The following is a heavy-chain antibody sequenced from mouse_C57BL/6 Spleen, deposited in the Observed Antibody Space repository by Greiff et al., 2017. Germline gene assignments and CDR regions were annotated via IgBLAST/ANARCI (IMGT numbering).Heavy chain of an antibody. J-gene: IGHJ3*01. CDR3: ARVHYGSSYVAWCAY. D-gene: IGHD1-1*01. CDR1: GYTFTDYN. Sequence: VQLQQSGPELVKPGASVKIPCKASGYTFTDYNMDWVKQSHGKSLEWIGDINPNNGGTIYNQKFKGKATLTVDKSSSTAYMELRSLTSEDTAVYYCARVHYGSSYVAWCAYWGQGTLVTVSA. CDR2: INPNNGGT. V-gene: IGHV1-18*01.